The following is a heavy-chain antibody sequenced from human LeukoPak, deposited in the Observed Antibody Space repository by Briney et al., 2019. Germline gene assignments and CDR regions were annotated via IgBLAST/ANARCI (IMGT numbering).Heavy chain of an antibody. CDR2: IYSTGTT. CDR1: GFTVSSNY. CDR3: ARDRGPGWFDP. J-gene: IGHJ5*02. D-gene: IGHD3-10*01. V-gene: IGHV3-66*03. Sequence: PGGSLRLSCAASGFTVSSNYVSWVRQAPGKGLEWVSVIYSTGTTFYADSVKGRFTISRDNSKNTVYLQMNSLRPEDTAVYYCARDRGPGWFDPWGQGTLVTVSS.